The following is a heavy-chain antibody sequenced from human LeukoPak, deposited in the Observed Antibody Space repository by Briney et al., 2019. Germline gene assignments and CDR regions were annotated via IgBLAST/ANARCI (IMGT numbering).Heavy chain of an antibody. CDR2: ISGSGGST. J-gene: IGHJ4*02. V-gene: IGHV3-23*01. D-gene: IGHD3-16*01. Sequence: GGSLRLSCAASGFTFSSYAMSWVRQAPGKGLEWVSAISGSGGSTYYADSVKGRFTISRDNSKNTPYLQMNSLRAEDTAVYYCAKDGGDASDFDYWGQGTLVTVSS. CDR1: GFTFSSYA. CDR3: AKDGGDASDFDY.